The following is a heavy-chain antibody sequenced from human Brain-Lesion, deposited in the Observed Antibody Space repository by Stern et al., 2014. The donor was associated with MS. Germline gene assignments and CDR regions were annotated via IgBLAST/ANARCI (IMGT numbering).Heavy chain of an antibody. Sequence: QVQLVQSGAEVKKPGASVKVSCKVSGYTLTELSMHWVRQAPRKGLEWMGGFDPEDGETSYAQKFQGRVTMTEDTSTDTAFMELSSLRSEDTAVYYCATLSPGAVGNYYRLLDYWGQGTLVTVAS. CDR2: FDPEDGET. D-gene: IGHD1-26*01. J-gene: IGHJ4*02. CDR1: GYTLTELS. V-gene: IGHV1-24*01. CDR3: ATLSPGAVGNYYRLLDY.